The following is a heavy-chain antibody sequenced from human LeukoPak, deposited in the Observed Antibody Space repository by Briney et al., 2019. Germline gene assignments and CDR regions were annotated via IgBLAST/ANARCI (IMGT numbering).Heavy chain of an antibody. CDR3: ARRYYYGSGSQFTDY. Sequence: GESLKISCKGSGYSFTSYWIGWVRQMPGKGLEWMGIIYPGDSDTRYSPSFQGQVTISADKSISTAYLQWSSLKASDTAMYYSARRYYYGSGSQFTDYWGQGTLVTVSS. CDR1: GYSFTSYW. V-gene: IGHV5-51*01. J-gene: IGHJ4*02. CDR2: IYPGDSDT. D-gene: IGHD3-10*01.